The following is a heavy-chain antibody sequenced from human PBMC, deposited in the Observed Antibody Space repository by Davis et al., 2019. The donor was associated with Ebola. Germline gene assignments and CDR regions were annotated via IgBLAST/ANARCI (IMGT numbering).Heavy chain of an antibody. V-gene: IGHV3-53*01. J-gene: IGHJ4*02. CDR1: GFTVSDNY. Sequence: GESLKISCAASGFTVSDNYMSWVRQAPGKGLEWVSVIFSGGSTHYADSVKGRFTISRDNSKNTLYLQMSSLRAEDTAVYYCVTYSNGWYDNYFDNWGQGTLVIVSS. CDR3: VTYSNGWYDNYFDN. CDR2: IFSGGST. D-gene: IGHD6-13*01.